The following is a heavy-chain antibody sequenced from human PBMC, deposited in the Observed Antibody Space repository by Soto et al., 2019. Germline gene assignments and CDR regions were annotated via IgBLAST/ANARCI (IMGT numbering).Heavy chain of an antibody. CDR3: ARRRYGDYAY. J-gene: IGHJ4*02. D-gene: IGHD4-17*01. CDR1: GYSFTTSG. CDR2: ISTYNGNT. Sequence: QAQLVQSGAEVKETGASVKVSCKASGYSFTTSGITWVRQAPGQGLEWMGWISTYNGNTNYAQKLQDRVTLTTDTSTSTAYMELRSLRSDDTAVYYCARRRYGDYAYWGQGALVAVSS. V-gene: IGHV1-18*01.